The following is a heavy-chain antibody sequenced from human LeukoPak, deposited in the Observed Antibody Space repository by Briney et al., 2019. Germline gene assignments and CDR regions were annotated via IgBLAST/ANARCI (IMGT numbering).Heavy chain of an antibody. Sequence: GGSLRLSCAASGFTFSSYSMNWVRQAPGNGLEWVSSISSSSSYIYYADSVKGRFTISRDNAKNSLYLQMNSLRAEDTAVYYCARGARIAVAGNTYYYYGMDVWGQGTTVTVSS. J-gene: IGHJ6*02. CDR2: ISSSSSYI. D-gene: IGHD6-19*01. V-gene: IGHV3-21*01. CDR3: ARGARIAVAGNTYYYYGMDV. CDR1: GFTFSSYS.